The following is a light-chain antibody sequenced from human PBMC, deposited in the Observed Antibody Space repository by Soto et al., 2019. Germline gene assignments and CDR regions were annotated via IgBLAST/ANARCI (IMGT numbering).Light chain of an antibody. J-gene: IGKJ1*01. V-gene: IGKV1-39*01. CDR1: QTIHNY. CDR2: GAS. CDR3: QQSYHTPRT. Sequence: DIQMTQSPSSLSASVGDRVTISCRASQTIHNYLNWYQQKPGTAPKVLIYGASTLQTGVPSRFSGSGSGTDFTLTISGPQPEDLATYYCQQSYHTPRTFGQGTKVDIK.